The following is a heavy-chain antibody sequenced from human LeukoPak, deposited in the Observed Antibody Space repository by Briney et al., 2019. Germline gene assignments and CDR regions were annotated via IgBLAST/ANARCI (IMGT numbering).Heavy chain of an antibody. CDR3: ARDTFRSTNTEPPDV. CDR1: GGTFSSYA. CDR2: IIPIFGTA. Sequence: SVKVSCKASGGTFSSYAISWVRQAPGQGLEWMGGIIPIFGTANYAQKFQGRVTITADESTSTAYMELSSLRSEDTAVYYCARDTFRSTNTEPPDVWGQGTTVTVSS. V-gene: IGHV1-69*01. J-gene: IGHJ6*02. D-gene: IGHD2-8*01.